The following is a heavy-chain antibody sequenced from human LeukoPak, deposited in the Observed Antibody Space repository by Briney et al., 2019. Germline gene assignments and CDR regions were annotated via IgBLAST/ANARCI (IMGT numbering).Heavy chain of an antibody. D-gene: IGHD3-10*01. CDR2: IYPGDSDT. J-gene: IGHJ4*02. V-gene: IGHV5-51*01. CDR3: VRIGSYGDF. Sequence: NAGESLKISCKGSGYIFTNYWIGWVRQMPGKGLEWMGIIYPGDSDTRYSPSFQGQVAISADKSISTAYLQWSSLKASDSAMYYCVRIGSYGDFWGQGTLVIVSS. CDR1: GYIFTNYW.